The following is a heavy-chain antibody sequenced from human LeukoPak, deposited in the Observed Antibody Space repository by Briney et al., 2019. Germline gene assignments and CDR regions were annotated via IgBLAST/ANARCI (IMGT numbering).Heavy chain of an antibody. CDR1: GYTFTSYY. D-gene: IGHD5-18*01. CDR3: ARDLEGSSFTWIQSSTPHAFDY. J-gene: IGHJ4*02. Sequence: GASVKVSCKASGYTFTSYYMHWVRQAPGQGLEWMVIINPSGGSTSYAQKFQGRVTMTRDTSTSTVYMELSSLRSEDTAVYYCARDLEGSSFTWIQSSTPHAFDYWGQGTLVTVSS. V-gene: IGHV1-46*01. CDR2: INPSGGST.